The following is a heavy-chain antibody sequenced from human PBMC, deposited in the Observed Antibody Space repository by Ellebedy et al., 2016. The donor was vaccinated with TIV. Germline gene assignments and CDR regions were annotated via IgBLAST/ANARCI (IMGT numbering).Heavy chain of an antibody. J-gene: IGHJ3*02. CDR2: ISVYNGDT. CDR3: ARALRTAIKTRRLDI. V-gene: IGHV1-18*01. CDR1: GYTFTSYG. D-gene: IGHD2-21*02. Sequence: AASVKVSCKASGYTFTSYGISWARQAPGQGLEWMGWISVYNGDTNYAQNFHDRVTLTTDTTTTTAYLELRSLRADDTARYYCARALRTAIKTRRLDIWGQGTMVIVSS.